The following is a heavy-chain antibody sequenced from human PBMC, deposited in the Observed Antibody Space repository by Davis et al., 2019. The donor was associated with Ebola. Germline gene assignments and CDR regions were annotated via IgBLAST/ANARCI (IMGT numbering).Heavy chain of an antibody. V-gene: IGHV4-59*11. CDR3: ARGSRGGLFDY. J-gene: IGHJ4*02. CDR1: GGSISSHY. Sequence: PSETLSLTCTVSGGSISSHYWSWIRQPPGKGLEWIGYIYYSGSTNYNPSLKSRVTISVDTSKNQFSLKLSSVTAADTAVYYCARGSRGGLFDYWGQGTLVAVSS. D-gene: IGHD3-3*01. CDR2: IYYSGST.